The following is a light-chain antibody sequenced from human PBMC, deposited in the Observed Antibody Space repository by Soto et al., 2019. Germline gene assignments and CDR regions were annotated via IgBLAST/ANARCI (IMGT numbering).Light chain of an antibody. CDR2: GAS. V-gene: IGKV1-8*01. CDR3: QQCYSHPLT. J-gene: IGKJ1*01. CDR1: QGINSY. Sequence: IRMTQAPSSLSASTGDRVTITCRARQGINSYLAWYQQKPGKAPKLLIFGASTLQSGAPSRFSGRGSGTEFTLTISSLQSEEFATSYCQQCYSHPLTFGQGTKVDIK.